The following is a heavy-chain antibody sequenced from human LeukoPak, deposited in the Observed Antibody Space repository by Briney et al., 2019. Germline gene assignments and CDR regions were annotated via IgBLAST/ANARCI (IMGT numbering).Heavy chain of an antibody. CDR3: ARECGIAGRARQPTEKKDY. V-gene: IGHV3-66*01. Sequence: GGSERLLCAASGFTFSSYLMSWVRQAPGKGLEWVSVIYSGGSTYYADSVKGRFTISRDNSKNTLYLQMNSLRAEDTAVYFCARECGIAGRARQPTEKKDYWDKRCLVTVSS. CDR2: IYSGGST. CDR1: GFTFSSYL. J-gene: IGHJ4*02. D-gene: IGHD6-6*01.